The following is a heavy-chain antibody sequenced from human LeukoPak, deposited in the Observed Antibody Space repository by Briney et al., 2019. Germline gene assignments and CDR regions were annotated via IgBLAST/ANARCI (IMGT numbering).Heavy chain of an antibody. CDR1: GGSISSHY. V-gene: IGHV4-59*11. CDR3: ATSRGVDYYYYYMDV. D-gene: IGHD3-10*01. Sequence: PSETLSLTCTGSGGSISSHYWSWIRQPPGKGLEWIGYIYYSGSTNYNPSLKSRVTISVDTSKNQFSLKLSSVTAADTAVYYCATSRGVDYYYYYMDVWSKGTTVTVSS. CDR2: IYYSGST. J-gene: IGHJ6*03.